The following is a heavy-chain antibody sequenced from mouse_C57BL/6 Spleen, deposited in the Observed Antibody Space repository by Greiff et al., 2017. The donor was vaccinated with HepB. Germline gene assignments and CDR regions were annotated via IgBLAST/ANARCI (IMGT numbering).Heavy chain of an antibody. Sequence: EVQGVESGGGLVQPGGSLKLSCAASGFTFSDYYMYWVRQTPEKRLEWVAYISNGGGSTYYPDTVKGRFTISRDNAKNTLYLQMSRLKSEDTAMYYCARGGLGPSWFAYWGQGTLVTVSA. CDR2: ISNGGGST. V-gene: IGHV5-12*01. CDR1: GFTFSDYY. D-gene: IGHD3-3*01. J-gene: IGHJ3*01. CDR3: ARGGLGPSWFAY.